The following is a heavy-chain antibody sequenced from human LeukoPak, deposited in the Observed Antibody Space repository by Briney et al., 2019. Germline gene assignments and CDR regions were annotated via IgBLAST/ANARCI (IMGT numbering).Heavy chain of an antibody. CDR1: GYTFTGYY. CDR3: ARDRGTIFGVVTDDY. Sequence: GASVKVSCKASGYTFTGYYMHLVRQAPGQGLEWMGWINPNSGGTNYAQKFQGRVTMTRDTSISTAYMELSRLRSDDTAVYYCARDRGTIFGVVTDDYWGQGTLVTVSS. V-gene: IGHV1-2*02. J-gene: IGHJ4*02. CDR2: INPNSGGT. D-gene: IGHD3-3*01.